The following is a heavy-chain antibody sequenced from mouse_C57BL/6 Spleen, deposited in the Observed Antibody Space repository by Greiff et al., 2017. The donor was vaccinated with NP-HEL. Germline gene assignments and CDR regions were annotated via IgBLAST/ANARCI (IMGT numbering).Heavy chain of an antibody. Sequence: VKLQQSGPELVKPGASVKISCKASGYAFSSSWMNWVKQRPGKGLEWIGRIYPGDGDTNYNGKFKGKATLTADKSSSTAYMQLSSLTSEDSAVYFCARGGNYRYYAMDYWGQGTSVTVSS. D-gene: IGHD2-1*01. J-gene: IGHJ4*01. CDR2: IYPGDGDT. CDR3: ARGGNYRYYAMDY. CDR1: GYAFSSSW. V-gene: IGHV1-82*01.